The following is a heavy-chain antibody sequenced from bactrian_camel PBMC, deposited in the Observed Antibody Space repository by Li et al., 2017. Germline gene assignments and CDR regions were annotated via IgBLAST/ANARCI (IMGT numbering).Heavy chain of an antibody. D-gene: IGHD4*01. J-gene: IGHJ4*01. V-gene: IGHV3S25*01. CDR2: IEIDGRTT. CDR1: TWSFSRYW. Sequence: QLVESGGGSVQAGGSLRLSCSVTTWSFSRYWMYWVRQAPGKGLEWVSYIEIDGRTTSYADSVWGRFTISRDNAKTTVYLQMNSLKPEDTARYYCAADFNRFCIATLSERQYDSWGQGTQVTVS. CDR3: AADFNRFCIATLSERQYDS.